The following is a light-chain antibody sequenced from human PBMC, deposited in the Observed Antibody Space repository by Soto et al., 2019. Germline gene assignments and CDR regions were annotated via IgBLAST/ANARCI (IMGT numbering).Light chain of an antibody. CDR1: QSVSSN. CDR3: QQYGTWWT. Sequence: EIVMTQSPATLSVSPGERATLSCRASQSVSSNLAWYQQKPGQAPRLLIYGASTRATCIPARFSGSGSGTEFTLTISSLQSEDFAVYYCQQYGTWWTFGQGTKVEIK. CDR2: GAS. V-gene: IGKV3-15*01. J-gene: IGKJ1*01.